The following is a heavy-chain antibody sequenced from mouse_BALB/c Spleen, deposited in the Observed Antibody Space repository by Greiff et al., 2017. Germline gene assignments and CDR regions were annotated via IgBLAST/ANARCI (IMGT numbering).Heavy chain of an antibody. CDR1: GYTFTSYY. CDR2: INPSNGGT. CDR3: TRRRPPNYYRYDDRAAMDY. D-gene: IGHD2-14*01. V-gene: IGHV1S81*02. Sequence: HVQLQQSGAELVKPGASVKLSCKASGYTFTSYYMYWVKQRPGQGLEWIGEINPSNGGTNFNEKFKSKATLTVDKSSSTAYMQLSSLTSEDSAVYYCTRRRPPNYYRYDDRAAMDYWGQGTSVTVSS. J-gene: IGHJ4*01.